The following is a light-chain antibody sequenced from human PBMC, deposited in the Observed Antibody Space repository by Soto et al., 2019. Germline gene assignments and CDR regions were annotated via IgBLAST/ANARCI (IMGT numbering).Light chain of an antibody. CDR3: TSYAGANTLV. J-gene: IGLJ2*01. CDR1: SSDVGGYDY. Sequence: QSALTQPPSASGSPGQSVTISCTGTSSDVGGYDYVSWYQQHPGKAPKVMIFEVSMRPSGVPDRFSGSKSANTASLTVSGLQAEDEADYYCTSYAGANTLVFGGGTKVTVL. V-gene: IGLV2-8*01. CDR2: EVS.